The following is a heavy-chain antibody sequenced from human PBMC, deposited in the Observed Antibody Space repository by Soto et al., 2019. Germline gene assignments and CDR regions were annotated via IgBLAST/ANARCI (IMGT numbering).Heavy chain of an antibody. V-gene: IGHV1-46*01. CDR1: GYTFTSYY. J-gene: IGHJ4*02. CDR3: ARDHGSGWDL. D-gene: IGHD6-19*01. Sequence: SVKVSCKASGYTFTSYYMHWVRQAPGQGLEWMGIINPSGGSASYAQKFQGRVTMTRDTSTSTVYMELSSLRSDDTAVYYCARDHGSGWDLWGQGTLVTVSS. CDR2: INPSGGSA.